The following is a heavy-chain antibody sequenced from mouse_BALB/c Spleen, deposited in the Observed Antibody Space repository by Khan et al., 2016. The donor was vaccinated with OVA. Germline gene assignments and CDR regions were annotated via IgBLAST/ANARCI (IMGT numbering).Heavy chain of an antibody. Sequence: QVQLQQSGPELVKPGASVRISCKATGYTFTSYYIQWVKQRPGQGLEWIGWIYPGNVNTKYNEKFKGKATLTADKSSSTAYMQLSSLTSEDSAVXFSARDDYFVGDAMDYWGQGTSVTVSS. V-gene: IGHV1S56*01. CDR3: ARDDYFVGDAMDY. J-gene: IGHJ4*01. CDR1: GYTFTSYY. CDR2: IYPGNVNT. D-gene: IGHD2-4*01.